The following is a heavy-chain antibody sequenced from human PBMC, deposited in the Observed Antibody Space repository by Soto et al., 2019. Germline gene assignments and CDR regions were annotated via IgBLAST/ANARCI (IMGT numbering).Heavy chain of an antibody. D-gene: IGHD2-15*01. CDR2: ISSSSSTI. CDR1: GVTFSSYS. V-gene: IGHV3-48*02. J-gene: IGHJ4*02. CDR3: ARDREDIVVVVAAGLFDY. Sequence: GGSLRLSCAASGVTFSSYSMNWFRQAPGKGLEWVSYISSSSSTIYYADSVKGRFTISRDNAKNSLYLQMNSLRDEDTAVYYCARDREDIVVVVAAGLFDYWGQGTLVTVSS.